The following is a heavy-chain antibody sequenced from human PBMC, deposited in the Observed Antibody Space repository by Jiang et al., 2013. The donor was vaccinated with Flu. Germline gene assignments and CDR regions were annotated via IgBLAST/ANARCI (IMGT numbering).Heavy chain of an antibody. Sequence: GPGLVKPSETLSLTCTVSGGSISSSSYYWGWIRQPPGKGLEWIGSIYYSGGTYYNPSLKSRVTISVDTSKNQFSLKLSSVTAADTAVYYCARGITIFGVVIRYYFDYWGQGALVTVSS. D-gene: IGHD3-3*01. J-gene: IGHJ4*02. V-gene: IGHV4-39*07. CDR3: ARGITIFGVVIRYYFDY. CDR1: GGSISSSSYY. CDR2: IYYSGGT.